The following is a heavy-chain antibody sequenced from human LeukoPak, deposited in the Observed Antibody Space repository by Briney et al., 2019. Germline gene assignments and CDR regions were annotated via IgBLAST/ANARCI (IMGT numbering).Heavy chain of an antibody. J-gene: IGHJ5*02. V-gene: IGHV1-8*01. CDR2: MNPNSGNT. D-gene: IGHD2-2*01. CDR1: GYTFTSYD. Sequence: ASVKVSSKASGYTFTSYDINWVRQATGQGLEWMGWMNPNSGNTGYAQKFQGRVTMTRNTSISTAYMELSSLRSEDTAVYYCARGPVVPAARRTNWFDPWGQGTLVTVSS. CDR3: ARGPVVPAARRTNWFDP.